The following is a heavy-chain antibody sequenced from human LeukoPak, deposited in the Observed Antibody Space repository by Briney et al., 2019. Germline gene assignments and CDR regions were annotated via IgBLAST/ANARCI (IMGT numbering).Heavy chain of an antibody. CDR2: IRYDGSNK. CDR3: ARGKYDSSGYPLLGFDY. CDR1: GFTFSSYD. J-gene: IGHJ4*02. Sequence: GGSLRLSCAASGFTFSSYDIHWVRQAPGKGLEWVAFIRYDGSNKYYADSVRGRFTISRDNSKNTLYLQMNSLRAEDTAVYYCARGKYDSSGYPLLGFDYWGQGTLVTVSS. V-gene: IGHV3-30*02. D-gene: IGHD3-22*01.